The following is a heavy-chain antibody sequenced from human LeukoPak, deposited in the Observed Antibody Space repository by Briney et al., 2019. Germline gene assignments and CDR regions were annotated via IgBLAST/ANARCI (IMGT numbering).Heavy chain of an antibody. CDR1: GGTFSSYA. Sequence: ASVKVSCKASGGTFSSYAISWVRQAPGQGLEWMGGIIPIFGTANYAQKFQGRVTMTEDTSTDTAYMELSSLRSEDTAVYYCATDIRSSWYGVAILGYWGQGTLVTVSS. V-gene: IGHV1-69*06. CDR2: IIPIFGTA. D-gene: IGHD6-13*01. CDR3: ATDIRSSWYGVAILGY. J-gene: IGHJ4*02.